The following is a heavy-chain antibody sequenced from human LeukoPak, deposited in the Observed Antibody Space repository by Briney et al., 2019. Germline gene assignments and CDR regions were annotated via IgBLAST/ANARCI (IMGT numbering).Heavy chain of an antibody. J-gene: IGHJ4*02. CDR2: ISSSSSST. Sequence: GGSLRLSCAASGFTFSSYAMNWVRHAPGKGLEWVSSISSSSSSTYYADSVKCRFTISRDKSKNTLYLQMNSLKAEDTAVDYCEKWTGPILGKGEYFDYWGQGTLVTVSS. V-gene: IGHV3-23*01. CDR1: GFTFSSYA. CDR3: EKWTGPILGKGEYFDY. D-gene: IGHD3-3*01.